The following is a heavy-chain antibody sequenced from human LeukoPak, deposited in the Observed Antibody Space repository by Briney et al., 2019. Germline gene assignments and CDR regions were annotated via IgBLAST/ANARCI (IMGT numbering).Heavy chain of an antibody. Sequence: PGGSLRLSCAASGFTFSSYSMNWVRQASGKGLEWVSSISSSSSYIYYADSVKGRFTISRDNAKNSLYLQMNSLRAEDTAVYYCARDGLDYYDSSGYYTDYFDYWGQGTLVTVSS. D-gene: IGHD3-22*01. J-gene: IGHJ4*02. CDR3: ARDGLDYYDSSGYYTDYFDY. CDR2: ISSSSSYI. V-gene: IGHV3-21*01. CDR1: GFTFSSYS.